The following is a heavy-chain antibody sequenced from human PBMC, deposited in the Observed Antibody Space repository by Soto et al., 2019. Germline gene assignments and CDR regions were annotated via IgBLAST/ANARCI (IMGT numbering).Heavy chain of an antibody. CDR2: IYWDDDQ. CDR3: AHRRRNYGMDV. CDR1: GLSLSTGGVG. J-gene: IGHJ6*02. Sequence: QITLKESGPTLVKPTQTLTLTCTFSGLSLSTGGVGVGWIRQPPGKALEWLAHIYWDDDQRYSPSLRSRLTSTMXTSKNQVVLTMTNMDPVDTATYYCAHRRRNYGMDVWGQGTMVTVSS. V-gene: IGHV2-5*02.